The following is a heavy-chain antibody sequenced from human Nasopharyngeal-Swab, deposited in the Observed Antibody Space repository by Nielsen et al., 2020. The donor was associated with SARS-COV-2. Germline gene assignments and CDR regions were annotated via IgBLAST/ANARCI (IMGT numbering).Heavy chain of an antibody. D-gene: IGHD5-18*01. Sequence: RQAPGKGLEGIGYIYYSGSTYYNPSLKSRVTISVDTSKNQFSLKLSSVTAADTAVYYCARGGGYSYGTWVWFDPWGQGTLVTVSS. CDR2: IYYSGST. V-gene: IGHV4-31*02. CDR3: ARGGGYSYGTWVWFDP. J-gene: IGHJ5*02.